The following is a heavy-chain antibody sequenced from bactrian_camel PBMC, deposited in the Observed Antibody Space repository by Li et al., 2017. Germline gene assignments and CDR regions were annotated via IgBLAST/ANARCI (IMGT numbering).Heavy chain of an antibody. J-gene: IGHJ4*01. V-gene: IGHV3S55*01. Sequence: HVQLVESGGGSVQAGGSLRLSCVASGDTIGRYCMGWFRQIPDKEREGVAGIESDGRPSYADSVKGRFTVSQDSAKNILYLQMNSLKPEDSGMYYCAATVVPVPEACWYRDWDEYTNQGKGTQVTVS. CDR2: IESDGRP. CDR1: GDTIGRYC. D-gene: IGHD1*01.